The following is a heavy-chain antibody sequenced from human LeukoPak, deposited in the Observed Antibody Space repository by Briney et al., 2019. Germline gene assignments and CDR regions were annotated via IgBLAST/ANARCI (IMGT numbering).Heavy chain of an antibody. CDR3: AKRPEAGYYYYYMDV. CDR2: INSDGSST. V-gene: IGHV3-74*01. CDR1: GFTFSSYW. D-gene: IGHD6-25*01. Sequence: AGGSLRLSCAASGFTFSSYWMHWVRQAPGKGLVWVSRINSDGSSTSYADSVKGRFTISRDNAKNTLYLQMNSLRAEDTAVYYCAKRPEAGYYYYYMDVWGKGTTATVSS. J-gene: IGHJ6*03.